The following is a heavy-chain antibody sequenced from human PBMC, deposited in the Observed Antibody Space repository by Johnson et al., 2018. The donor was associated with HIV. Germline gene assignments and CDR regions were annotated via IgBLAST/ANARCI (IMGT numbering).Heavy chain of an antibody. CDR3: AREADTEELAHDAFDI. V-gene: IGHV3-30-3*01. D-gene: IGHD5-18*01. J-gene: IGHJ3*02. CDR2: ISYDGSNK. CDR1: GFTFSSYA. Sequence: QMLLVESGGGVVQPGRSLRLSCAASGFTFSSYAMHWVRQAPGKGLEWVAVISYDGSNKYYADSVKGRFTISRDNSKNTLYLQMNSLGAEDTAVYYCAREADTEELAHDAFDIWGQGKMVTVSS.